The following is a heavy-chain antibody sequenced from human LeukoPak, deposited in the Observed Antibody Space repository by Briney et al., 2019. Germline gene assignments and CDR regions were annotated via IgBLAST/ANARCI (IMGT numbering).Heavy chain of an antibody. D-gene: IGHD6-19*01. CDR1: GFTFSIYG. CDR2: ISSSGNTI. J-gene: IGHJ4*02. Sequence: GGTLRLSCAASGFTFSIYGMSWVRQAPGKGLEWVSYISSSGNTIYYADSVKGRFTISRDNAKNSLYLQMNSLRVEDTAVYYCAREPKQWLVPIDYWGQGTLVTVSS. V-gene: IGHV3-48*04. CDR3: AREPKQWLVPIDY.